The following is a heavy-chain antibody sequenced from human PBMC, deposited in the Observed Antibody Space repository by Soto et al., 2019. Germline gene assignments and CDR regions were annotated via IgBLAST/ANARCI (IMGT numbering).Heavy chain of an antibody. CDR3: AKDQPPDYDILTGYHFDY. J-gene: IGHJ4*02. CDR2: ISGSGDNT. D-gene: IGHD3-9*01. CDR1: GFTFNSYT. V-gene: IGHV3-23*01. Sequence: PGGSLRLSCASSGFTFNSYTMAWVRQATGKGLEWVSSISGSGDNTYYADSVKGRFTISRDNSKNTLYLQMNSLRAEDTAVYYCAKDQPPDYDILTGYHFDYWGQGTLVTVSS.